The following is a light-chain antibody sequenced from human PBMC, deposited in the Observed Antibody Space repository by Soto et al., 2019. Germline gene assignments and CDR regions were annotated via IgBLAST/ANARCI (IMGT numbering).Light chain of an antibody. V-gene: IGLV2-14*01. CDR3: SSYTSSSTPL. Sequence: QSALTPPASVSGSPGQSITISCTGTSSDVGGYNYVSWYQQHPGKAPKLMIYDVSNRPSGVSNRFSGSKSGNTASLTISGLQAEDAADYYCSSYTSSSTPLFGGGTKLTVL. J-gene: IGLJ2*01. CDR1: SSDVGGYNY. CDR2: DVS.